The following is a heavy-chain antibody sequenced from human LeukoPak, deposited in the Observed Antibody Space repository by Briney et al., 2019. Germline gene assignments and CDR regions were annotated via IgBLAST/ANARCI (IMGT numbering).Heavy chain of an antibody. D-gene: IGHD4-17*01. J-gene: IGHJ4*02. CDR2: LKRKTESWPI. V-gene: IGHV3-15*07. Sequence: GGSLRLSCTATGVILSNTCVNCVPHAPEKGREWVGRLKRKTESWPIDYAAPVQGRFTLSRDDSKNTVYLQMNSPQSEDTAVYYCATDLRGVGGHQPFDNWGQGTLVTVSS. CDR3: ATDLRGVGGHQPFDN. CDR1: GVILSNTC.